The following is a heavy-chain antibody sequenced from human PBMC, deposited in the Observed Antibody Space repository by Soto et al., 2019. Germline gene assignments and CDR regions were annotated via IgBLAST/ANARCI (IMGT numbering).Heavy chain of an antibody. J-gene: IGHJ4*02. D-gene: IGHD3-10*01. V-gene: IGHV3-33*01. CDR3: ARSSGSGTYFPDY. Sequence: PGGSLRLSCAASEFTFSTYGMHWVRQAPGKGLEWVALIWYDGSNKYYADSVKGRFTISRDNSKNTLYLQMNSLRAEDTAVYYCARSSGSGTYFPDYWGPGTLVTVSS. CDR1: EFTFSTYG. CDR2: IWYDGSNK.